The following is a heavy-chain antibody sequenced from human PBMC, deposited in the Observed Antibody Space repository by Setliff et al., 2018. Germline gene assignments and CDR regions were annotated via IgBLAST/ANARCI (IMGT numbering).Heavy chain of an antibody. J-gene: IGHJ3*01. V-gene: IGHV3-20*04. CDR3: TRFGRNDIGI. Sequence: PGGSLRLSCAASGFRFNGHGMNWVRQAPGKGLEWVSTINWDGKTTGYADSVKGRFTISRDNAKRFRYLHMNSLRDEDTALYYCTRFGRNDIGIWGQGTMVTVSS. CDR2: INWDGKTT. D-gene: IGHD5-12*01. CDR1: GFRFNGHG.